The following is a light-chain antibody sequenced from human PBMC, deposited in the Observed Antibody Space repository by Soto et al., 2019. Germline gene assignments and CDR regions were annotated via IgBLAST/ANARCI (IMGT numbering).Light chain of an antibody. CDR1: QTISSW. CDR3: QHYNSYSEA. V-gene: IGKV1-5*03. Sequence: DIQMTQSPSTLSGSVGDRVTITCRASQTISSWLAWYQQKPGKAPKLLIYKASTLKSGVPSRVSGSGSGTEFTLTISSLQPDEFATYYCQHYNSYSEAFGQATKVELK. CDR2: KAS. J-gene: IGKJ1*01.